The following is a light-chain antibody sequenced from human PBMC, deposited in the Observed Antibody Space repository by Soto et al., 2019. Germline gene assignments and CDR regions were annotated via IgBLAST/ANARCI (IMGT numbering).Light chain of an antibody. V-gene: IGKV1-6*01. Sequence: AIQMTQSPSSLSASVGDRVTITCRASQGIRNELAWYQQRPGNAPKLLIYASSSLQNGVPLRFRGSGSGTDFTLTISSLQPEDFATYYCLQDSTYPRTFGQGTKVEI. CDR3: LQDSTYPRT. CDR2: ASS. CDR1: QGIRNE. J-gene: IGKJ1*01.